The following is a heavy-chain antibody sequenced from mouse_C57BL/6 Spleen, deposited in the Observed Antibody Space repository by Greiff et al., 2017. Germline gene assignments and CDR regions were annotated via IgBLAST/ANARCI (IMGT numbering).Heavy chain of an antibody. CDR2: IDPSDSDT. V-gene: IGHV1-52*01. Sequence: QVQLQQPGAELVRPGSSVKLSCKASGYTFTSYWMHWVKQRPIQGLEGIGNIDPSDSDTHYNQKFKDKDTLTVVKSSSTAYMHLSSLTSEDSAVYSCARNYYFAYWGQGTLVTVSA. D-gene: IGHD1-1*01. CDR3: ARNYYFAY. CDR1: GYTFTSYW. J-gene: IGHJ3*01.